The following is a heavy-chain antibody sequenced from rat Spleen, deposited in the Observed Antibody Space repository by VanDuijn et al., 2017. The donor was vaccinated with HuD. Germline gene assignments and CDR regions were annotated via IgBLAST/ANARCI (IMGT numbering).Heavy chain of an antibody. CDR3: ATAGARISRFAY. V-gene: IGHV5-29*01. CDR1: GFTFNNYW. CDR2: ISYDGSST. Sequence: EVQLVESDGGLVQPGRSLKLSCVASGFTFNNYWMTWIRQAPTKGLEWGANISYDGSSTYYRDSVKGRFSISRDNAKTTLYLQMDSLRSEDTATYYCATAGARISRFAYWGQGTLVTVSS. D-gene: IGHD1-6*01. J-gene: IGHJ3*01.